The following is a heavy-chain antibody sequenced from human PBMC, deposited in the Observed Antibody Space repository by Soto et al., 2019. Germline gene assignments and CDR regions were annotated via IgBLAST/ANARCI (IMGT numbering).Heavy chain of an antibody. CDR1: GFTFSSYS. Sequence: PGGSLRLSCAASGFTFSSYSMNWVRQAPGKGLEWVSSISSSSSYIYYADSVKGRFTISRDNAKNSLYLQMNSLRAEDTAVYYCARDYYEILTGYDPTEDFHHWGQGTLVTVSS. CDR2: ISSSSSYI. V-gene: IGHV3-21*01. D-gene: IGHD3-9*01. CDR3: ARDYYEILTGYDPTEDFHH. J-gene: IGHJ1*01.